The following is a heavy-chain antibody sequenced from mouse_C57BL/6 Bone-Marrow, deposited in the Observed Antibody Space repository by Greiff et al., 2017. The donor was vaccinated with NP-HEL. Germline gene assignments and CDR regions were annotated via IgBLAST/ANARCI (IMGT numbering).Heavy chain of an antibody. D-gene: IGHD1-1*01. J-gene: IGHJ2*01. CDR1: GYTFTDYY. CDR3: ARYYYGSSREKRDY. Sequence: VQLQQSGPELVKPGASVKISCKASGYTFTDYYMNWVKQSHGKSLEWIGDINPNNGGTSYNQKFKGKATLTVDKSSSTAYMELRSLTSEDSAVYYCARYYYGSSREKRDYWGQGTTLTVSS. CDR2: INPNNGGT. V-gene: IGHV1-26*01.